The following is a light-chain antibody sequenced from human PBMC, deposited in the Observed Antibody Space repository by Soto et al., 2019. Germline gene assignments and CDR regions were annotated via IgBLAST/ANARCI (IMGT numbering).Light chain of an antibody. J-gene: IGKJ3*01. Sequence: EIVMTQSPATLSVSPGERATLSCRASQSVSSNLAWYQQKPGQAPRLLIYGASTRATGIPARFSGSGSGTAFILTISSLQSEDFAVYYCQQYNNWPPFTFGPGTKVDIK. V-gene: IGKV3-15*01. CDR1: QSVSSN. CDR3: QQYNNWPPFT. CDR2: GAS.